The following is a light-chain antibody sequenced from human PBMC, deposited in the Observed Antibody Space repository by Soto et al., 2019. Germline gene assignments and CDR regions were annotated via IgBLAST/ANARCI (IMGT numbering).Light chain of an antibody. J-gene: IGKJ1*01. CDR2: GAS. V-gene: IGKV3-15*01. CDR3: QHTLKWPPT. Sequence: IVMTQSPATLSVSPGERATLSCRASQSVSSNLAWYQQKPGQAPRLLIYGASTRATGIPARFSGSGSATEFTLTISSLQSEDFALYYCQHTLKWPPTFGQGTKVDI. CDR1: QSVSSN.